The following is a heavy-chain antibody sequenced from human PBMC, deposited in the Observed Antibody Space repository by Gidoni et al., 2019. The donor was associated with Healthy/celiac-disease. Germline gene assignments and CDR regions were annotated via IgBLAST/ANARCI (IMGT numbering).Heavy chain of an antibody. CDR3: ASIYDFWSGELNYFDY. Sequence: QVQLVESGGGVVQPGRSMILSCAASGFTFVRYAMHWVRQAPGKGLEWVAVISYDGSNKYYADSVKGRFTISRDNSKNTLYLQMNSLRAEDTAVYYCASIYDFWSGELNYFDYWGQGTLVTVSS. J-gene: IGHJ4*02. CDR2: ISYDGSNK. CDR1: GFTFVRYA. V-gene: IGHV3-30*04. D-gene: IGHD3-3*01.